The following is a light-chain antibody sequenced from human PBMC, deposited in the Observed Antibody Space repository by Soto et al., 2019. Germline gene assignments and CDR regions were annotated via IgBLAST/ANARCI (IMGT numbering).Light chain of an antibody. CDR2: AAS. V-gene: IGKV1-27*01. CDR3: QKYDSAPSLT. Sequence: DIQMTQSPSSLSASVGDRVTITCRASQGISNYLAWYQQKPGKVPKLLIYAASTLQSGVPSRFSGSGSGTDFTLTISTPQPEDLATYYCQKYDSAPSLTFGGGTKVEIK. CDR1: QGISNY. J-gene: IGKJ4*01.